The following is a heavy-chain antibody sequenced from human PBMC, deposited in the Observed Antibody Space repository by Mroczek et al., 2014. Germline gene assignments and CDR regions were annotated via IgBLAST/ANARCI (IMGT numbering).Heavy chain of an antibody. CDR1: GYTFSNYG. V-gene: IGHV1-18*01. CDR3: ARVVGGVSVSKSYYNNYMDV. Sequence: QVQLVQSGAEVKKPGASVKVSCKASGYTFSNYGISWVRQAPGQGLEWMGWVNGPNGNTNYPEKFQGRVTMTTDISITTFYMELTSLRSDDTAVYYCARVVGGVSVSKSYYNNYMDVWGRGTTVTVST. J-gene: IGHJ6*04. CDR2: VNGPNGNT. D-gene: IGHD1-26*01.